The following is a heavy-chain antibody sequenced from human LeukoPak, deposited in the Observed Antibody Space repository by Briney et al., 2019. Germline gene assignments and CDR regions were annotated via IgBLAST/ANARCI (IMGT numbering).Heavy chain of an antibody. CDR3: ARGGSSWYLGDAFDI. V-gene: IGHV4-34*01. Sequence: PSETLSLTCAVYGGSFSGYYWSWIRQPPGKGLEWIGEINHSGSTNYNPSLKSRVTISVDTSKNQFSLKLSSVTAADTAVYYRARGGSSWYLGDAFDIWGQGTMVTVSS. CDR1: GGSFSGYY. CDR2: INHSGST. D-gene: IGHD6-13*01. J-gene: IGHJ3*02.